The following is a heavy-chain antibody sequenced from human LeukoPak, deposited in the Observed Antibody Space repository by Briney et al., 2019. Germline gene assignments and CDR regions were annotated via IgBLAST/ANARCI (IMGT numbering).Heavy chain of an antibody. J-gene: IGHJ4*02. D-gene: IGHD3-22*01. V-gene: IGHV3-23*01. CDR3: AKGSYYDSSGSFYFDY. Sequence: HTGGSLRLSCAASGFTFSSYAMSWVRQAPGKGLEWVPGISGSGDNTYYADSVKGRFTISRDNSKNTLYVQVNSLGTEDTAAYYCAKGSYYDSSGSFYFDYWGQGTLVTVSS. CDR2: ISGSGDNT. CDR1: GFTFSSYA.